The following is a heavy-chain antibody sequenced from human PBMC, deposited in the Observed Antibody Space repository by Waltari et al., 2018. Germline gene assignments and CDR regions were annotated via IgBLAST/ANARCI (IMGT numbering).Heavy chain of an antibody. CDR2: IYYSGST. CDR1: GGSISRYY. V-gene: IGHV4-59*08. CDR3: ARLGRNYYYGMDV. J-gene: IGHJ6*02. D-gene: IGHD3-16*01. Sequence: QVQLQESGPGLVKPSETLSLTCTVPGGSISRYYWSWIRQPPGKGLGWIGYIYYSGSTNYNPSLKSRVTISVDTSKNQFSLKLSSVTAADTAVYYCARLGRNYYYGMDVWGQGTTVTVSS.